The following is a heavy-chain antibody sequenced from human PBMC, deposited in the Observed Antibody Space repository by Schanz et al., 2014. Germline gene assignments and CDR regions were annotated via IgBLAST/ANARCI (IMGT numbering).Heavy chain of an antibody. CDR3: AFDRDDAYDI. V-gene: IGHV1-46*01. CDR1: GYTFTGHH. D-gene: IGHD3-9*01. Sequence: QVLLVQSGAEVKQPGASVKVSCKASGYTFTGHHIHWVRQAPGQGLEWMGRIYLSDGSTRYAQKFQGRVTVTRDTSTTTVYMDLSSLISEDTAVYYCAFDRDDAYDIWGQGTTVTVSS. CDR2: IYLSDGST. J-gene: IGHJ3*02.